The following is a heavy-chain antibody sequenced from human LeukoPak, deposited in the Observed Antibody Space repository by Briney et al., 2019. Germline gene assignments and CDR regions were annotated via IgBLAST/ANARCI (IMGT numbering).Heavy chain of an antibody. Sequence: SETLSLTCAVSGGSISSSIWWSWVRQPPGKGLEWIGEIYHSGSTNYNPSLKSRVTISVDKSKDQFSLKLSSVTAADTAVYYCARRSVAGPPDYWGQGTLVTVSS. D-gene: IGHD6-19*01. CDR3: ARRSVAGPPDY. CDR2: IYHSGST. V-gene: IGHV4-4*02. CDR1: GGSISSSIW. J-gene: IGHJ4*02.